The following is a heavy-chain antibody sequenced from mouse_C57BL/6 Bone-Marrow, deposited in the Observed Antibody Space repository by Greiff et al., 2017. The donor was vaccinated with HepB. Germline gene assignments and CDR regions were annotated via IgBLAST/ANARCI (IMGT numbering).Heavy chain of an antibody. V-gene: IGHV5-9-1*02. CDR3: TREATVPPWFAY. J-gene: IGHJ3*01. D-gene: IGHD1-1*01. CDR1: GFTFSSYA. Sequence: EVKLVESGAGLVKPGGSLKLSCAASGFTFSSYAMSWVRQTPEKRLEWVAYISSGGDYIYYADTVKGRYTISRDNARNTLYLQMSSLKSEDAAMYYYTREATVPPWFAYWGQGTLVTVSA. CDR2: ISSGGDYI.